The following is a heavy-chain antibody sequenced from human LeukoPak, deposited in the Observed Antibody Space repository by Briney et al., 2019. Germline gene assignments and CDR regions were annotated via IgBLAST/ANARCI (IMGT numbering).Heavy chain of an antibody. CDR2: INPNSGGT. J-gene: IGHJ4*02. CDR3: ARHPAARRSGRVASFDY. Sequence: ASVKVSCKASGYTFTGYYIHWVRQAPGQGLEWMGWINPNSGGTNYAQKFQGRVTMTRDTSISTAYMELSRLRSDDTAVYYCARHPAARRSGRVASFDYWAQATLVTVSS. D-gene: IGHD6-6*01. V-gene: IGHV1-2*02. CDR1: GYTFTGYY.